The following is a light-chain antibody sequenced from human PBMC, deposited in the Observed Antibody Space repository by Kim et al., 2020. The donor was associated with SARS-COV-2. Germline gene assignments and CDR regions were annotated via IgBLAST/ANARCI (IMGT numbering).Light chain of an antibody. CDR1: SSNIGNNY. J-gene: IGLJ3*02. Sequence: GQKVTISCSGSSSNIGNNYVSWYQQLPGTAPKLLIYENDKRPSGVPDRFSGSKSGTSASLAISGLRSGDEADYYCASWDDSLSGQVFGGGTQLTVL. CDR3: ASWDDSLSGQV. CDR2: END. V-gene: IGLV1-47*01.